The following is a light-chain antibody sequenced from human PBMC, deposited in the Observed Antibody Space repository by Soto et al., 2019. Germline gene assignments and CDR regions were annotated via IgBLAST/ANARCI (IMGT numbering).Light chain of an antibody. CDR2: GNN. CDR3: QSYATSQTGYYV. J-gene: IGLJ1*01. V-gene: IGLV1-40*01. Sequence: QSVLTQPPSVSGAPGQAVTISCTGTSSDIGACNYVSWYQHHPGTAPKLIIYGNNNRPSGVPNRFSGSKSGNTASLTISGLQAEDEADYYCQSYATSQTGYYVFGTGTKVTVL. CDR1: SSDIGACNY.